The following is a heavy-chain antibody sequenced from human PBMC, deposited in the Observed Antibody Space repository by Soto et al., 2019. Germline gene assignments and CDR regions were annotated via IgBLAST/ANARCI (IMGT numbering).Heavy chain of an antibody. CDR3: ARERSTVTTAYYFDY. Sequence: SETLSLTCTVSGGSISSYYWSWIRQPPGKGLEWIGYIYYSGSTNYNPSLKSRVTISVDTSKNQFSLKLSSVTAADTAVYYCARERSTVTTAYYFDYWGQGTLVTVSS. CDR1: GGSISSYY. D-gene: IGHD4-17*01. J-gene: IGHJ4*02. V-gene: IGHV4-59*01. CDR2: IYYSGST.